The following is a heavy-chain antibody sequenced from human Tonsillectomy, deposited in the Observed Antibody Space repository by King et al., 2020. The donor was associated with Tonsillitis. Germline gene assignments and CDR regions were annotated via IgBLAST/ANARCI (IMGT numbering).Heavy chain of an antibody. V-gene: IGHV1-18*01. CDR2: ISAYNGNT. CDR3: ARPTSGWTDPYYFDY. J-gene: IGHJ4*02. CDR1: GYTFTSYG. Sequence: VQLVESGAEVKKPGASVKVSCKASGYTFTSYGISWVRQAPGQGLEWMGWISAYNGNTNYAQKLQGRVTMTTDTSTSTAYMELRSLRSDDTAVYYCARPTSGWTDPYYFDYWGQGTLVTVSS. D-gene: IGHD6-19*01.